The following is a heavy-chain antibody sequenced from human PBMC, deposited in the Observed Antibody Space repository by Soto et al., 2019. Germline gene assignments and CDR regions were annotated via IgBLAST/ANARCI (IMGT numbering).Heavy chain of an antibody. V-gene: IGHV1-69*13. D-gene: IGHD1-1*01. CDR2: IIPIFGTA. CDR1: AGPFSSYA. CDR3: ARDEKWNPKRPYYYYGMDV. Sequence: SVKVSCKASAGPFSSYAISWVRQAPGQGLEWMGGIIPIFGTANYAQKFQGRVTITAEESTSTAYMELGRLRSEDTAVYYCARDEKWNPKRPYYYYGMDVWGKGTTVTVS. J-gene: IGHJ6*04.